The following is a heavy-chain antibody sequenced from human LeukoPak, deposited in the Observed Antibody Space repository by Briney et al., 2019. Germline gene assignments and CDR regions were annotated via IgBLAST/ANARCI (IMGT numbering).Heavy chain of an antibody. J-gene: IGHJ2*01. CDR1: GGSFSGYY. CDR2: INHSGSP. V-gene: IGHV4-34*01. Sequence: SETLSLTCAVHGGSFSGYYWTWIRQPPGKGLEWIGEINHSGSPKYDPSLKSRVTISVDTSRNQYSLQLSSVTAADTAVYYCARGDTGSWYGWYFDLWGRGTLVTVSS. CDR3: ARGDTGSWYGWYFDL. D-gene: IGHD6-13*01.